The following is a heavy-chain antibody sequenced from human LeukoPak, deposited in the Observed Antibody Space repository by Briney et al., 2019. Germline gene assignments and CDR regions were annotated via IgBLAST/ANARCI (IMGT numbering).Heavy chain of an antibody. CDR1: GGSFSGYY. CDR2: INHSGST. V-gene: IGHV4-34*01. D-gene: IGHD3-10*01. CDR3: ARGIYGSGNFLDY. J-gene: IGHJ4*02. Sequence: SETLSLTCAVYGGSFSGYYWSWIRQPPGKGLEWIGEINHSGSTNYNPSLKSRVTISLDTSKNQFSLKLSSVTAADTAVYYCARGIYGSGNFLDYWGQGTLVTVSS.